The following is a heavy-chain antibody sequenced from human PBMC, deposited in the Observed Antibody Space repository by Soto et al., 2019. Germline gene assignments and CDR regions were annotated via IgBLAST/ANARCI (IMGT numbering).Heavy chain of an antibody. CDR2: INGFNGNT. J-gene: IGHJ6*02. Sequence: VKGAWKTVVYGMSIYGVGCGIHEPGKGLEWMGWINGFNGNTNYAQKFQGRVTMTVDTSTTTAYMELRSLTSDDRAVYYCAKNGQPPYYYYGMDVWGQGITVTVSS. CDR3: AKNGQPPYYYYGMDV. CDR1: VYGMSIYG. D-gene: IGHD2-8*01. V-gene: IGHV1-18*01.